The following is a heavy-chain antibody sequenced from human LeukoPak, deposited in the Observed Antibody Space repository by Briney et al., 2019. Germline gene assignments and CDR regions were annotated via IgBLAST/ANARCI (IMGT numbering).Heavy chain of an antibody. J-gene: IGHJ5*02. CDR1: GFTFSSYA. V-gene: IGHV3-73*01. CDR2: IRSKANSYAT. D-gene: IGHD3-16*01. CDR3: TRLMVSLRAGAYFNWFDP. Sequence: GGSLRLSCAASGFTFSSYAMNWVRQASGKGLEWVGRIRSKANSYATAYAASVKGRFTISRDDSKNTAYLQMNSLKTEDTAVYYCTRLMVSLRAGAYFNWFDPWGQGTLVTVSS.